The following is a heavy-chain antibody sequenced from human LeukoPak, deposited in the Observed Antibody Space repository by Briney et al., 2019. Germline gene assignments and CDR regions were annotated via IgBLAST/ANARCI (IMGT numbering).Heavy chain of an antibody. J-gene: IGHJ4*02. D-gene: IGHD5-24*01. Sequence: GGSVRVSCTASGYTFSSYGMSWVRQAPGQGLEWVGWISGYNGNTNYAQKLQGRVTMTTDTSTSTAYMELRSLRSDDTAVYYCARGDGYNPFDYWGQGTLITVSS. CDR3: ARGDGYNPFDY. V-gene: IGHV1-18*01. CDR2: ISGYNGNT. CDR1: GYTFSSYG.